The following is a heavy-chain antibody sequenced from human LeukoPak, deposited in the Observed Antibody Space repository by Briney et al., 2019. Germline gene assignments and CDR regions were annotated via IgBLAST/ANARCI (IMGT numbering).Heavy chain of an antibody. CDR1: GFTVSSNY. J-gene: IGHJ4*02. V-gene: IGHV3-53*01. CDR3: ARVRGDYPYYFDY. Sequence: PGGSLRLSCAASGFTVSSNYMSWVRQAPGKGLEWVSVIYSGGSTYYADPVKGRFTISRDNSKNTLYLQMNSLRAEDTAVYYCARVRGDYPYYFDYWGRGTLVTVSS. CDR2: IYSGGST. D-gene: IGHD4-17*01.